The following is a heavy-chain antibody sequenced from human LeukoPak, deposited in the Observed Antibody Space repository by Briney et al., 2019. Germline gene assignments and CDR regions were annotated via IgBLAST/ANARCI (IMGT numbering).Heavy chain of an antibody. V-gene: IGHV4-34*01. Sequence: SETLSLTCAVYGGSFSGYYWSWIRQPPGKGLEWIGEINHSGSTNYNPSLKSRVTISVDTSKNQFSLKLSSVTAADTAVYYCARGPAGGSGSYDYWGQGTLVTVSS. D-gene: IGHD1-26*01. CDR1: GGSFSGYY. J-gene: IGHJ4*02. CDR2: INHSGST. CDR3: ARGPAGGSGSYDY.